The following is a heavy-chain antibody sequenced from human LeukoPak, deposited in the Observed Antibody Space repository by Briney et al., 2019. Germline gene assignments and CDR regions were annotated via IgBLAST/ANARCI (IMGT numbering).Heavy chain of an antibody. D-gene: IGHD4-17*01. Sequence: SETLSLTCTVSGGSISSYYWSWIRQPPGKGLEWIGYIYYSGSTNYNPSLKSRVTISVDTSKNQFSLKLSSVTAADTAVYYCAREHDYDDYKPPGYWGQGTLVTVSS. CDR3: AREHDYDDYKPPGY. V-gene: IGHV4-59*01. J-gene: IGHJ4*02. CDR1: GGSISSYY. CDR2: IYYSGST.